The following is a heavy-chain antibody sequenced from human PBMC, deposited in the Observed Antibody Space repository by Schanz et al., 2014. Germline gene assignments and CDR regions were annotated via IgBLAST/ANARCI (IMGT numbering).Heavy chain of an antibody. Sequence: VQLVESGGGLVQPGGSLRLSCGGSGFTFSKYWMSWVRQAPGKGLEWVANIKQDGSEKYYVDAVKGRFTISRDNAKNSMYLHMKSLRGEDTAVYYCARDGDRFYHNYYMDVWGKGTTVTVSS. V-gene: IGHV3-7*01. CDR1: GFTFSKYW. J-gene: IGHJ6*03. D-gene: IGHD4-17*01. CDR2: IKQDGSEK. CDR3: ARDGDRFYHNYYMDV.